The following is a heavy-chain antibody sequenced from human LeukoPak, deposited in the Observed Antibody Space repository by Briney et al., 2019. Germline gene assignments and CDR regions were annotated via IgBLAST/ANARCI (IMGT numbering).Heavy chain of an antibody. CDR3: ASGGGIAVPY. V-gene: IGHV4-39*07. CDR2: IYHSGST. D-gene: IGHD6-19*01. CDR1: GASISSSSYY. J-gene: IGHJ4*02. Sequence: SATLSLTCTVSGASISSSSYYWGWIRQPPGKGLEWIGSIYHSGSTYYNPSLKSRVIISVDTSKNQFSLKLSSVTAADTAVYYCASGGGIAVPYWGQGTLVTVSS.